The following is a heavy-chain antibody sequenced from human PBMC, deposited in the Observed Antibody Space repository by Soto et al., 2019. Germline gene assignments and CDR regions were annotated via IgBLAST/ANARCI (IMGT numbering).Heavy chain of an antibody. D-gene: IGHD1-1*01. J-gene: IGHJ4*02. CDR2: ISYDGSNK. CDR1: GFTFSSYG. V-gene: IGHV3-30*18. CDR3: AKEASWNHGGGFDY. Sequence: PGGSLRLSCAASGFTFSSYGMHWVRQAPGKGLEWVAVISYDGSNKYYADSVKGRFTISRDNSKNTLYLQMNSLRAEDTAVYYWAKEASWNHGGGFDYWGQGTLVTAPQ.